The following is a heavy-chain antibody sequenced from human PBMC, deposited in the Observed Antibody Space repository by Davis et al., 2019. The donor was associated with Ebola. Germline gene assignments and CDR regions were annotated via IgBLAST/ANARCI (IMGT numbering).Heavy chain of an antibody. Sequence: GGSLRLSCAASGFTFSSYSMNWVRQAPGKGLEWVSSISSSSSYIYYADSVKGRFTISRDNAKNSLYLQMNSLRAEDTAVYYCARERYYYGSGIYPFDYWGQGTLVTVSS. CDR3: ARERYYYGSGIYPFDY. D-gene: IGHD3-10*01. CDR1: GFTFSSYS. CDR2: ISSSSSYI. V-gene: IGHV3-21*01. J-gene: IGHJ4*02.